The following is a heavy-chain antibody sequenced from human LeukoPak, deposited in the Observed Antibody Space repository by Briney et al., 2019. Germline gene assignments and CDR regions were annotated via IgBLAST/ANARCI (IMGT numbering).Heavy chain of an antibody. V-gene: IGHV1-69*05. CDR3: ARNRGEKIGEWYYYYGMDV. CDR2: IIPIFGTA. D-gene: IGHD3-10*01. J-gene: IGHJ6*02. CDR1: GGTFSSYA. Sequence: SVKVSCKASGGTFSSYAISWVRQAPGPGLEWIGGIIPIFGTANYAQKFQGRVTITTDESTSTAYMELRSLRSDDTAVYYCARNRGEKIGEWYYYYGMDVWGQGTTVTVSS.